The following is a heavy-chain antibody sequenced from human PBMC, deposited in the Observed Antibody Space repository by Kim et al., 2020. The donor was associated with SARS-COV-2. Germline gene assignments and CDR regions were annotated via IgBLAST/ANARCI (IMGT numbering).Heavy chain of an antibody. V-gene: IGHV3-15*01. D-gene: IGHD6-13*01. J-gene: IGHJ6*02. CDR3: ITLISAAGRGV. CDR1: GFTFSDAW. CDR2: IKTKTDGWTT. Sequence: GGSLRLSCAASGFTFSDAWMSWVRQAPGKGLEWIGRIKTKTDGWTTDYAAPVKGRFTMSRDDSKNTVYLQMNSLKTEDTAVYYCITLISAAGRGVWGQGTTVTVSS.